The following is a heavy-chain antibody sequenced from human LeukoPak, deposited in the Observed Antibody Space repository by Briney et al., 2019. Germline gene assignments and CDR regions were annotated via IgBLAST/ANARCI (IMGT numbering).Heavy chain of an antibody. V-gene: IGHV4-31*03. CDR3: ARGPTGTFDY. Sequence: SETLSLTCTVSGGSISSGGYYWSWIRQHPGKGLEWIGYIYYSGSTYYNPSLKSRVTISVDTSKNQLSLKLSSVTAADTAVYYCARGPTGTFDYWGQGTLVTVSS. CDR1: GGSISSGGYY. J-gene: IGHJ4*02. D-gene: IGHD4-17*01. CDR2: IYYSGST.